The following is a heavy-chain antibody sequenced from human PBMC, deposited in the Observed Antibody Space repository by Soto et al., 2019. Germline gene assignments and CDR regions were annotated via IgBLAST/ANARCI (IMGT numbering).Heavy chain of an antibody. CDR2: IYYSGST. D-gene: IGHD3-22*01. J-gene: IGHJ4*02. CDR3: ASDRSGYFTFLDY. V-gene: IGHV4-39*01. CDR1: GGSISSSSYY. Sequence: PSETLSLTCTVSGGSISSSSYYWGWIRQPPGKGLEWIGSIYYSGSTYYNPSLKSRVTISVDTSKNQFSLKLSSVTAADTAVYYCASDRSGYFTFLDYWGQGTLVTVSS.